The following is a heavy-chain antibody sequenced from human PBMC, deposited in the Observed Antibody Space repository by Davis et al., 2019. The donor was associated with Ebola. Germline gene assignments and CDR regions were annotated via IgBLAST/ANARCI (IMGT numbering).Heavy chain of an antibody. Sequence: SLKISCAASGFTFSSYWMHWVRQAPGKGLEWVSGISWNSGSIGYADSVKGRFTISRDNAKNSLYLQMNSLRAEDTAVYYCGVVAATAPDYWGQGTLVTVSS. D-gene: IGHD2-15*01. CDR3: GVVAATAPDY. CDR2: ISWNSGSI. J-gene: IGHJ4*02. CDR1: GFTFSSYW. V-gene: IGHV3-9*01.